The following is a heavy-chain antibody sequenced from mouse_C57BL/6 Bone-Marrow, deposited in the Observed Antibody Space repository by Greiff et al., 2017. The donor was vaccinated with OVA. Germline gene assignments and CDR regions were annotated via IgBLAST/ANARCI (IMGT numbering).Heavy chain of an antibody. J-gene: IGHJ2*01. Sequence: EVMLVESGGGLVKPGGSLKLSCAASGFTFSDYGMHWVRQAPEKGLEWVAYISSGSGTIYYADTVKGRFTIARDNAKNTLFLQMTSLMSEDTAMYYCARRSNYYFDYWGQGTTLTVSS. V-gene: IGHV5-17*01. D-gene: IGHD2-5*01. CDR3: ARRSNYYFDY. CDR2: ISSGSGTI. CDR1: GFTFSDYG.